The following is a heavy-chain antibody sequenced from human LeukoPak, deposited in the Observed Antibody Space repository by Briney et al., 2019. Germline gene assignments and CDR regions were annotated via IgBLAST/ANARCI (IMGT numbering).Heavy chain of an antibody. V-gene: IGHV3-21*01. J-gene: IGHJ4*02. D-gene: IGHD6-13*01. Sequence: GGSLRLSCAASGFTFSSYSMSWVRQAPGKGLEWVSSISSSSSYIYYADSVKGRFTISRDNAKNSLYLQMNSLRAEDTAVYYCARDLMAAAGPIDYWGQGTLVTVSS. CDR3: ARDLMAAAGPIDY. CDR1: GFTFSSYS. CDR2: ISSSSSYI.